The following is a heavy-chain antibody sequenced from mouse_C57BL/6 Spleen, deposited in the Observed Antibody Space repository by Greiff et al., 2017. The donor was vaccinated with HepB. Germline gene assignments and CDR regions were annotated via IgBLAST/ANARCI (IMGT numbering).Heavy chain of an antibody. CDR3: ARNYAMDY. Sequence: DVMLVESGGGLVKPGGSLKLSCAASGFTFSDYGMHWVRQAPEKGLEWVAYISSGSSTIYYADTVKGRFTISRDNAKNTLCLQMTSLRSEDTAMYYCARNYAMDYWGQGTSVTVSS. CDR2: ISSGSSTI. J-gene: IGHJ4*01. CDR1: GFTFSDYG. V-gene: IGHV5-17*01.